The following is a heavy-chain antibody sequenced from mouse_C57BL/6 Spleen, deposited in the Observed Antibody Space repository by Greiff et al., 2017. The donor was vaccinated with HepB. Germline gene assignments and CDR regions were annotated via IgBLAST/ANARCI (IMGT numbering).Heavy chain of an antibody. CDR1: GYTFTDYY. V-gene: IGHV1-26*01. CDR3: ARSGGYEDDVTGDMDY. CDR2: INPNNGGT. J-gene: IGHJ4*01. D-gene: IGHD2-4*01. Sequence: EVQLQQSGPELVKPGASVKISCKASGYTFTDYYMNWVKQSHGKSLEWIGDINPNNGGTSYNQKFKGKATLTVDTSSSTAYMELRSLTSEDSAVYYCARSGGYEDDVTGDMDYWGQGTSVTVSS.